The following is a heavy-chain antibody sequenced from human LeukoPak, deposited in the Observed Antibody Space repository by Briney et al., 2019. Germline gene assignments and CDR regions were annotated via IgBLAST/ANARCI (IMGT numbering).Heavy chain of an antibody. V-gene: IGHV3-53*01. CDR1: GFTGSDNY. CDR3: ARDTPQVPAAGVLAS. Sequence: GGSLRLSCAASGFTGSDNYMSWVRQAPGKGLEWVSVMYSRGDTYYADSVKGRFTFSRDISKNTLYLQMNGLRTEDPAMYYCARDTPQVPAAGVLASWGQGTLVTVSS. CDR2: MYSRGDT. J-gene: IGHJ5*02. D-gene: IGHD6-13*01.